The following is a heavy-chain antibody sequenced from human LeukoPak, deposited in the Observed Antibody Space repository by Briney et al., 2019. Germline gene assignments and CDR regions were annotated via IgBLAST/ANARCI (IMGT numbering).Heavy chain of an antibody. V-gene: IGHV4-59*11. CDR1: GSSMNSHY. J-gene: IGHJ4*02. Sequence: SETLSLTCTVSGSSMNSHYWSWIRQPPGKGLEWIGYMLDTVTTKDNPSLKSRFTLSADTSKNQFSLRLTSVTAADTAVYYCATIKRGNIYGYFDFWGQGILVTVSS. D-gene: IGHD5-18*01. CDR3: ATIKRGNIYGYFDF. CDR2: MLDTVTT.